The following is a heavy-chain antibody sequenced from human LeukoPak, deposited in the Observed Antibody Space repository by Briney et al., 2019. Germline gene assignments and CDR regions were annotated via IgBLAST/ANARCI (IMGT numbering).Heavy chain of an antibody. CDR1: GGSFSGYY. CDR3: TRGRYGPVSHYHF. V-gene: IGHV4-34*01. CDR2: INHSGAI. J-gene: IGHJ4*02. D-gene: IGHD3-10*01. Sequence: PSETLSLTCAFYGGSFSGYYWSWIRQSPGKGLEWIGEINHSGAIDYNTSLKRRVTISVDTSKNQFSLNLNSVTAADTAVYYCTRGRYGPVSHYHFWGQGTLVTVSS.